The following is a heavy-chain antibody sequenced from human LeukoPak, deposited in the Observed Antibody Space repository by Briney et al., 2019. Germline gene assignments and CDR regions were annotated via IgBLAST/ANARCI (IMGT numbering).Heavy chain of an antibody. CDR1: GGSISTYY. Sequence: SETLSLTCTVSGGSISTYYWSWIRQPPGKGLEWIGFISDSGSTDYNPSLTSRVTISVDTSKNQFSLRLSSVTAADTAVYYCARHLKKDGYNYYFDYWDQGTLVTVSS. CDR2: ISDSGST. V-gene: IGHV4-59*08. D-gene: IGHD5-24*01. CDR3: ARHLKKDGYNYYFDY. J-gene: IGHJ4*02.